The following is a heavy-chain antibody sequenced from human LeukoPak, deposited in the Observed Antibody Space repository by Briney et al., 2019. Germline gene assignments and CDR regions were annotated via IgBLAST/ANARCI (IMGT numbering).Heavy chain of an antibody. D-gene: IGHD4-23*01. CDR3: ARVRWTNDAFDI. J-gene: IGHJ3*02. Sequence: SETLSLTCTVSGGSISSDYWSWIRQPPGKGLEWIGYIYCSGSTNYNPSLKSRVTISVDTSKNQFSLKLSSVTAADTAVYYCARVRWTNDAFDIWGQGTMVTVSS. CDR2: IYCSGST. V-gene: IGHV4-59*01. CDR1: GGSISSDY.